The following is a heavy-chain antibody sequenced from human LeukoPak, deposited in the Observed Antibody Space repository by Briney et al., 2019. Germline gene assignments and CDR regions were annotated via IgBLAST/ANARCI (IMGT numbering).Heavy chain of an antibody. CDR2: ISGSGGST. Sequence: PGGSLRLSCAASGFTFSNYALGWVRQAPGKGLEWVSAISGSGGSTYYAGSVKGRFTISRDNSKNTLYLQMNSLRAEDTAVYYCAKWDILTGYHFDYWGQGTLVTVSS. V-gene: IGHV3-23*01. CDR3: AKWDILTGYHFDY. CDR1: GFTFSNYA. D-gene: IGHD3-9*01. J-gene: IGHJ4*02.